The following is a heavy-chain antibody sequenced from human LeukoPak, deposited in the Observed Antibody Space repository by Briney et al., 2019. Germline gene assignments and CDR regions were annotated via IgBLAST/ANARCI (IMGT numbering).Heavy chain of an antibody. J-gene: IGHJ4*02. V-gene: IGHV3-23*01. CDR3: AKGYSSNWYYFHY. CDR2: ISDSGSDT. Sequence: GGSLRLSCAASGFTFSNYAMTWVRQAPGEVPEWVSAISDSGSDTNYADSVKGRFTISRDNSKNTLYLQMNSLRAEDTAVYYCAKGYSSNWYYFHYWGQGTLVTVSS. D-gene: IGHD6-13*01. CDR1: GFTFSNYA.